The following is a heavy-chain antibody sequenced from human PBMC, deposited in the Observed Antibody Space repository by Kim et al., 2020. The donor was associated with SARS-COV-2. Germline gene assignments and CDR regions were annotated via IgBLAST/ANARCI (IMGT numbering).Heavy chain of an antibody. CDR3: ARGPNYSPFDY. Sequence: YHADHVWSRFPNTRDNEKNHLYLQMNSLRAEDTAVYYCARGPNYSPFDYWGQGTLVTVSS. V-gene: IGHV3-48*03. D-gene: IGHD4-4*01. J-gene: IGHJ4*02.